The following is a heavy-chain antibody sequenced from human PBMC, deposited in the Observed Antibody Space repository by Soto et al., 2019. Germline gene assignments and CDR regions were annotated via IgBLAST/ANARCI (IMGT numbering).Heavy chain of an antibody. CDR1: GYTFTSYG. D-gene: IGHD3-16*01. Sequence: QVHLVQSGAEVKKPGASVKVSCKASGYTFTSYGISWVRQAPGQGLEWMGWISTNNGNTNYAPNLQGRVTMTTDTSTTTAYMELRSLRSDDTAVYYCVTYLRGSRDYWGQGTLVTVSS. CDR3: VTYLRGSRDY. V-gene: IGHV1-18*01. CDR2: ISTNNGNT. J-gene: IGHJ4*02.